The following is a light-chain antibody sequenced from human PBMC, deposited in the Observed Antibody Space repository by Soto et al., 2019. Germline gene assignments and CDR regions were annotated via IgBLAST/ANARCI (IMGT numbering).Light chain of an antibody. Sequence: DIQMTQSPSTLSASVEDRVTITCRASQSISSWLAWYQQKPGRAPKLLIYKASSLESGVPSRFSGSGSGPAFTLTISNLQPDDFATYYFQQYNSYPYTFGQGTKLQIK. V-gene: IGKV1-5*03. CDR2: KAS. J-gene: IGKJ2*01. CDR3: QQYNSYPYT. CDR1: QSISSW.